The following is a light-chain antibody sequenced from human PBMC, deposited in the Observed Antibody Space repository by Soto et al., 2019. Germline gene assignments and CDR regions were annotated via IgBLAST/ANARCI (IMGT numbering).Light chain of an antibody. CDR1: SSNIGGNT. Sequence: QSVLTQPPSASGTPGQRVTISCSGSSSNIGGNTVNWYQQLPGTAPRLLIYNDSQRPSGVPDRFSASKSGTSASLAISGLQSEDEADYYCASWDASLSLLYVFGTGTKLTVL. V-gene: IGLV1-44*01. CDR2: NDS. J-gene: IGLJ1*01. CDR3: ASWDASLSLLYV.